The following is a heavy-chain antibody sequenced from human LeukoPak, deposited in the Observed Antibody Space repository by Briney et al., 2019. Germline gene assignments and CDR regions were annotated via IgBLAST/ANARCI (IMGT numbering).Heavy chain of an antibody. Sequence: PGGSLTLSCAASGFTFDDYAMHWVRQAPGKGLEWFSLISGDGGSTYYADSVKGRFTISRDNSKNSLYLQMNSLRTEDTALYYCAKDTIRAGTFPYFDYWGQGTLVTVSS. J-gene: IGHJ4*02. CDR2: ISGDGGST. CDR1: GFTFDDYA. V-gene: IGHV3-43*02. D-gene: IGHD6-19*01. CDR3: AKDTIRAGTFPYFDY.